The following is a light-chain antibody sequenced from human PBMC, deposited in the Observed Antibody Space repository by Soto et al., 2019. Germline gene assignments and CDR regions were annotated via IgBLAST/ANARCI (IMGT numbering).Light chain of an antibody. V-gene: IGLV2-11*01. J-gene: IGLJ1*01. CDR1: SSDVGHYNY. Sequence: QSVLTQPRSVSGSPGQSVTISCAGTSSDVGHYNYVSWYRQHPGKAPKLIIYDVSQRPSGVPDRFSGSKSGNTASLTISGLQAEDAADYYCCSYAGTYTFVFVTGTKVTVL. CDR2: DVS. CDR3: CSYAGTYTFV.